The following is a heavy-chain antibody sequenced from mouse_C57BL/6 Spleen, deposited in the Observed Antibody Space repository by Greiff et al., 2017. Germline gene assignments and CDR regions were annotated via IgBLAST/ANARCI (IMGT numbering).Heavy chain of an antibody. CDR2: IDPSDSET. J-gene: IGHJ4*01. CDR3: ARSYSNYVDYAMDY. V-gene: IGHV1-52*01. Sequence: QVQLQQSGAELVRPGSSVKLSCKASGYTFTSYWMHWVKQRPIQGLEWIGNIDPSDSETHYNQKFKDKATLTVDKSSSTAYMQLSSLTSEDSAVYYCARSYSNYVDYAMDYWGQGTSVTVSS. D-gene: IGHD2-5*01. CDR1: GYTFTSYW.